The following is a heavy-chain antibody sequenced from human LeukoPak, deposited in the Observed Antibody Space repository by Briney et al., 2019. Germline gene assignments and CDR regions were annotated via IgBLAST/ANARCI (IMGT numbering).Heavy chain of an antibody. J-gene: IGHJ4*02. D-gene: IGHD3-16*01. Sequence: PSETLSLTCTVSGGSISSGSYYWSWLRQPAGKGLEWIGRIYTSGSTNYNPSLKSRVTMSVDTSKNQFSLKLSSVTAADTAVYYCARFSTPGGFDYWGQGTLVTVSS. CDR2: IYTSGST. CDR1: GGSISSGSYY. CDR3: ARFSTPGGFDY. V-gene: IGHV4-61*02.